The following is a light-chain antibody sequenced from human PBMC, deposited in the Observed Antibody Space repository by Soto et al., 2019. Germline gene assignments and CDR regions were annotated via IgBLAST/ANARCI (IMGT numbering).Light chain of an antibody. CDR1: QSISKW. Sequence: DIQMTQSPSSLSASVGDRVTITCRASQSISKWLAWYQQKPGKAPKVLIWDASSLQRGVPSRFSGSGFGTEFTLTISSLQTDDFAPYYCQQYNDHSTWTFGQGNKVEIK. CDR3: QQYNDHSTWT. CDR2: DAS. V-gene: IGKV1-5*01. J-gene: IGKJ1*01.